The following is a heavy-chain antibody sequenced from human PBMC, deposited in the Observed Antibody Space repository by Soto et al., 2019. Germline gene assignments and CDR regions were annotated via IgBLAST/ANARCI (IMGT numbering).Heavy chain of an antibody. D-gene: IGHD6-13*01. Sequence: VWSMRLSCAASGFTFDDYAMYWVRQAPGKGLEWVSGIDASGSRTYYADSVKGRFTISRDNSRNTLFLQMDNLRGEDTAIYYWAKDSKIPGLSAAGACLESWGQGTLVTVSS. CDR3: AKDSKIPGLSAAGACLES. CDR1: GFTFDDYA. V-gene: IGHV3-23*01. CDR2: IDASGSRT. J-gene: IGHJ1*01.